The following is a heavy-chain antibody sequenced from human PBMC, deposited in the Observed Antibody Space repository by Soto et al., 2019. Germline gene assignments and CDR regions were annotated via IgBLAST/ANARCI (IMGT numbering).Heavy chain of an antibody. D-gene: IGHD1-26*01. CDR3: ARFPRSDRGSTRSGGMDV. Sequence: GESLKISCQGSGYTFSNYWIGWVCQMPGKGLEWMGIIYPGDSDTRYSPSFQGQVTISADKSISTAYLQWSSLKASDTAMYYCARFPRSDRGSTRSGGMDVWGQGTTVTVSS. CDR1: GYTFSNYW. CDR2: IYPGDSDT. V-gene: IGHV5-51*01. J-gene: IGHJ6*02.